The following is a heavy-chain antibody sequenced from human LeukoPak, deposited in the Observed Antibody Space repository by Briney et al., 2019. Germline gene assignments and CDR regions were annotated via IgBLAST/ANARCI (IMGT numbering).Heavy chain of an antibody. CDR2: INPNRCGT. V-gene: IGHV1-2*06. CDR3: AASIMVVAAMDAFDI. CDR1: GYTFTGYY. J-gene: IGHJ3*02. Sequence: ASVKVSCKASGYTFTGYYIHWVRQAPGQGLEWMGRINPNRCGTNYAQNLQGRVTMTRDTSINTAYMELGRLRSDDTAVYYCAASIMVVAAMDAFDIWGQGTRVTVSS. D-gene: IGHD2-15*01.